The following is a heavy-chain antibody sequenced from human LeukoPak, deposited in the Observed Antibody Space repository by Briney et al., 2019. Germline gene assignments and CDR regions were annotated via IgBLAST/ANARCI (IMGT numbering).Heavy chain of an antibody. CDR2: ISAYNGNT. CDR1: GYTFTSYG. Sequence: ASAQVSCKASGYTFTSYGISWVRQAPGQGLEWMGWISAYNGNTNYAQTLQGRVTMTTDTSTSTAYMELRSLRSDDTAVYYCARGIVPAAICWWFDPWGQGTLVTVSS. D-gene: IGHD2-2*02. CDR3: ARGIVPAAICWWFDP. V-gene: IGHV1-18*04. J-gene: IGHJ5*02.